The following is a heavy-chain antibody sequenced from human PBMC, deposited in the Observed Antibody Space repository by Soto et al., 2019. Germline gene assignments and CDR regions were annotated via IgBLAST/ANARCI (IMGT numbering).Heavy chain of an antibody. Sequence: SVKFSFKAYVYPFTSSGIICVLHAPGQGLEWMGWISAYNGNTNYAQKLQGRVTMTTDTSTSTAYMELRSLRSDDTAVYYCARRSDYPYYSFDLWGQGTPVTVSS. J-gene: IGHJ4*02. V-gene: IGHV1-18*04. CDR1: VYPFTSSG. D-gene: IGHD4-17*01. CDR2: ISAYNGNT. CDR3: ARRSDYPYYSFDL.